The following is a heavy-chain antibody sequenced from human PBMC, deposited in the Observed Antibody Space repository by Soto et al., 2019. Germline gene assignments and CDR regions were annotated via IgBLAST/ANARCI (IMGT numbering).Heavy chain of an antibody. D-gene: IGHD6-13*01. CDR3: ARDHSISSSGAWWLDP. CDR2: INPSGGST. CDR1: GYTFTSNW. V-gene: IGHV1-46*01. J-gene: IGHJ5*02. Sequence: GASVKVSCQASGYTFTSNWIHWVRRAPGQGLEWMGIINPSGGSTYYAQKFQGRVTLTKDTSTSTVYMELTSLTSEDTAVYYCARDHSISSSGAWWLDPWGQGTLVTVSS.